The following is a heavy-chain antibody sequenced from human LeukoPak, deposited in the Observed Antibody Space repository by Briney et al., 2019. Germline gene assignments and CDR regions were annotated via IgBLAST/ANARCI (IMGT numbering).Heavy chain of an antibody. Sequence: SETLSLTCTVSGGSISSYYWSWIWQPPGKGLEWIGYIYYSGSTNYNPSLKSRVTISVDTSKNQFSLKLSSVTAADTAVYYCARAWGITMPGAPSRYYYYYGMDVWGQGTTVTVSS. CDR2: IYYSGST. J-gene: IGHJ6*02. V-gene: IGHV4-59*01. CDR3: ARAWGITMPGAPSRYYYYYGMDV. CDR1: GGSISSYY. D-gene: IGHD3-10*01.